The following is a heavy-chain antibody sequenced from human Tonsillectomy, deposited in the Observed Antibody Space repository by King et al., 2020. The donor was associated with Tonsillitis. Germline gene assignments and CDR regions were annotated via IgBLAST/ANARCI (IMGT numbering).Heavy chain of an antibody. CDR1: GGTFSSYA. CDR2: IIPILGTT. D-gene: IGHD6-19*01. Sequence: QLVQSGAEVMKPGSSVKVSCKASGGTFSSYAISWVRQAPGQGLEWMGGIIPILGTTNYKQKFQGRVTITADESTSTAYMELSSLRSEDTAVYYCARDPASYSSGWPYFDYWGQGTLVTVSS. V-gene: IGHV1-69*01. CDR3: ARDPASYSSGWPYFDY. J-gene: IGHJ4*02.